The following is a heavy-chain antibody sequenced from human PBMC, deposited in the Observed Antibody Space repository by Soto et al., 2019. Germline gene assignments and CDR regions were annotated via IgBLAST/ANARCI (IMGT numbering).Heavy chain of an antibody. J-gene: IGHJ4*02. CDR3: ARWGYCISTSCFREGNFDY. CDR1: GGTFSSYA. V-gene: IGHV1-18*01. CDR2: ISAYNGNT. Sequence: ASVKVSCKASGGTFSSYAISWVRQAPGQRLEWMGWISAYNGNTNYAQKLQGRVTMTTDTSTRTAYMEMRSLRSDDTAVYYCARWGYCISTSCFREGNFDYWGQGPLVTVPS. D-gene: IGHD2-2*01.